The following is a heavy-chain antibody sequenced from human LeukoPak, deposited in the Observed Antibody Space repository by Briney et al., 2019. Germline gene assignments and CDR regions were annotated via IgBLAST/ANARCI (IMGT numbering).Heavy chain of an antibody. CDR1: GFTVSSNY. J-gene: IGHJ4*02. D-gene: IGHD6-13*01. V-gene: IGHV3-53*01. CDR3: AARPTNAAVAPSDY. CDR2: IYSGGST. Sequence: PGGSLRLSCAASGFTVSSNYMTWVRQAPGKGLEWVSLIYSGGSTYYADSVKGRFTISRDNSKNTLYLQMNSLRAEDTATYYCAARPTNAAVAPSDYWGQGTLVTVSS.